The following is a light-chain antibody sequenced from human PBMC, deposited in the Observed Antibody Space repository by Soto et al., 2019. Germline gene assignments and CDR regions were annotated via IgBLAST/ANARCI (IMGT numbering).Light chain of an antibody. CDR3: SSYTSSSSYV. J-gene: IGLJ1*01. CDR1: SSDVGGYNY. CDR2: EVS. V-gene: IGLV2-14*01. Sequence: QSALTQPASVSGSPGQSITISCTGTSSDVGGYNYVSWYQQHPGKAPKLMIYEVSNRPSGVASRFSGSKSGNTASLTISGLQAEDEAAYYCSSYTSSSSYVFGTGTQLTVL.